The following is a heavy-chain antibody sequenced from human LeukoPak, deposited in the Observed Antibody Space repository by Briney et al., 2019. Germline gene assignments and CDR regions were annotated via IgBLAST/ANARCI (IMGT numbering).Heavy chain of an antibody. D-gene: IGHD1-26*01. Sequence: GGSLRLSCAASGFTFSSYAMSWVRQAPGKGLEWVSAISGSGGSTYYADSVKGRFTISGDNSKNTLYLQMNSLRAEDTAVYYCSASGSYYEPFDYWGQGTLVTVSS. CDR3: SASGSYYEPFDY. CDR1: GFTFSSYA. V-gene: IGHV3-23*01. J-gene: IGHJ4*02. CDR2: ISGSGGST.